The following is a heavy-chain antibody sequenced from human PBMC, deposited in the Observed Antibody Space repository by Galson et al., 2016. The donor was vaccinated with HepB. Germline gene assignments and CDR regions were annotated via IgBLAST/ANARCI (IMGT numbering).Heavy chain of an antibody. V-gene: IGHV4-31*03. J-gene: IGHJ4*02. CDR3: ARGGRKGLWGYYFDS. Sequence: TLSLTCTVSGGSISSGGYYWSWIRQHPGEGLEWIGYIYHTGNAYYNASLQSRVTVSVDTSKNQFFLKLSSLTAADPAVYFCARGGRKGLWGYYFDSWGQGTLVTVSS. CDR2: IYHTGNA. CDR1: GGSISSGGYY. D-gene: IGHD3-16*01.